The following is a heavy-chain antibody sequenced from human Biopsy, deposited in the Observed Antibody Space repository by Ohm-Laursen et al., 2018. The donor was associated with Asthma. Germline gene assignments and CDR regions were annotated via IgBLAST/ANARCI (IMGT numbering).Heavy chain of an antibody. CDR1: GGTFNTYV. V-gene: IGHV1-69*13. Sequence: SVKVSCKTLGGTFNTYVIGWVRQAPGQGLEWMGGINSFFGTTTYPQKFQDRVTITADDSTSTVYMELSSLRSEDTAVYYCARKAGSCISRTCYSLDFWGQGTLVTVSS. CDR2: INSFFGTT. J-gene: IGHJ4*02. D-gene: IGHD2-2*01. CDR3: ARKAGSCISRTCYSLDF.